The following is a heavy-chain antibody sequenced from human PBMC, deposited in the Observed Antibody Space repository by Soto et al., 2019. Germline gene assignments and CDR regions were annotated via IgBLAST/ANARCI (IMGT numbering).Heavy chain of an antibody. CDR3: AHLTYYYVSSGYYSRAEYFQH. Sequence: QITLKESGPTLVKPTQTLTLTCTFSGFSLSTSGVGVGWIRQPPGKALEWLALIYWDDDKRYSPSLKSRLTITTDNSKNQVVLTMTNMDPVDTATYSCAHLTYYYVSSGYYSRAEYFQHWGQGTLVTVSS. D-gene: IGHD3-22*01. V-gene: IGHV2-5*02. J-gene: IGHJ1*01. CDR1: GFSLSTSGVG. CDR2: IYWDDDK.